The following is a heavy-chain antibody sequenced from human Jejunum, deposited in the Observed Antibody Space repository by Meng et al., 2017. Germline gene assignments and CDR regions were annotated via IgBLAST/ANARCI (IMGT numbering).Heavy chain of an antibody. CDR2: TSDSCSGT. V-gene: IGHV3-23*01. Sequence: EVRLLSSGVGLRQPVGLLRSSRAASRFTFYTYAMSWILHAPGKVLESVSSTSDSCSGTYSADSVKSRFTISRDNSKNTLYLQMNSLRAEDTAVYHCAAPIGTMVTTHLNYCGQGTLVTVSS. D-gene: IGHD4-17*01. J-gene: IGHJ4*02. CDR1: RFTFYTYA. CDR3: AAPIGTMVTTHLNY.